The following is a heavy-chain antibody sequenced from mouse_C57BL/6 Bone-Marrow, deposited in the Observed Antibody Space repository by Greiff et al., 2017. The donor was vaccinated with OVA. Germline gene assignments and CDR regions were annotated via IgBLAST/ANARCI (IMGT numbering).Heavy chain of an antibody. D-gene: IGHD1-1*01. V-gene: IGHV1-26*01. CDR1: GYTFTYYY. J-gene: IGHJ2*01. Sequence: EVQLQQSGPELVKPGASVKISCKASGYTFTYYYMNWVKQSHGKSLEWIGDINPNNGGTSYNQKFKGKATLTVDKSSSTAYMELRSLTSEDSAVYYCASYYYGREDYWGQGTTLTVSS. CDR2: INPNNGGT. CDR3: ASYYYGREDY.